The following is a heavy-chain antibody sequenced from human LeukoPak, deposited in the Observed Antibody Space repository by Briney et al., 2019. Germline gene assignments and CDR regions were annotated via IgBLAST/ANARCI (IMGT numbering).Heavy chain of an antibody. V-gene: IGHV3-23*01. J-gene: IGHJ4*02. Sequence: GRSLRLSCAASGFTLSTYAMHWVRQAPGKGLEWVAYISGTGFTTYYADSVKGRFTISSDTSKNTLFLQMNSLRAEDTAIYYCAKDGYNWIAFDDWGQGTLVTVSS. CDR2: ISGTGFTT. CDR1: GFTLSTYA. CDR3: AKDGYNWIAFDD. D-gene: IGHD1-20*01.